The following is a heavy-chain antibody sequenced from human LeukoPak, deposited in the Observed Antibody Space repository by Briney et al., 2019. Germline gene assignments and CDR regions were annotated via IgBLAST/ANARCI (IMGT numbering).Heavy chain of an antibody. Sequence: SETLSLTCAVSGYSISSGYYWGWIRQPPGKGLEWIGSIYHSGSTYYNPSLKSRVTISVDTPKNQFSLKLSSVTAADTAVYYCARRQQLARWYFDYWGQGTLVTVSS. J-gene: IGHJ4*02. CDR3: ARRQQLARWYFDY. D-gene: IGHD6-13*01. V-gene: IGHV4-38-2*01. CDR1: GYSISSGYY. CDR2: IYHSGST.